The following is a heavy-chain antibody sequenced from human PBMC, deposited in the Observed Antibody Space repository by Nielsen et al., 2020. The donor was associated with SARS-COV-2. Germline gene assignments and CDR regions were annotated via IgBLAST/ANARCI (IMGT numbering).Heavy chain of an antibody. CDR3: ARTVTMVRDNWFDP. V-gene: IGHV4-61*08. D-gene: IGHD3-10*01. Sequence: SETLSLTCTVSGGSISSGGYYWSWIRQPPGKGLEWIGYIYYSGSTNYNPSLKSRVTISVDTSKNQFSLKLSFVTAADTAVYYCARTVTMVRDNWFDPWGQGTLVTVSS. CDR1: GGSISSGGYY. CDR2: IYYSGST. J-gene: IGHJ5*02.